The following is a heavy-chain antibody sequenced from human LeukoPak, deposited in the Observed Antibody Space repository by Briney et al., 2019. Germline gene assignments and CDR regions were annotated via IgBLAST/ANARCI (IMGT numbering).Heavy chain of an antibody. Sequence: GGSLRLSCAASGFTVSTNYMSWVRQAPGKGLEWVSIIYSGGNTYYADSVKGRFTISRDNSKNTLYLQMNSLRAEDTAVYYCARVPPYYYDSSGRQTGDYWGQGTLVTVSS. CDR1: GFTVSTNY. J-gene: IGHJ4*02. CDR3: ARVPPYYYDSSGRQTGDY. V-gene: IGHV3-53*05. D-gene: IGHD3-22*01. CDR2: IYSGGNT.